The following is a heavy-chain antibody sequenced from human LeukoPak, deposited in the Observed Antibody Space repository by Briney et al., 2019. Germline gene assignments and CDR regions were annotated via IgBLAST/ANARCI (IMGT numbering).Heavy chain of an antibody. J-gene: IGHJ4*02. D-gene: IGHD3-10*01. CDR1: GYTFTGYY. CDR3: ARDRDYFGSGSYYNVVDY. V-gene: IGHV1-2*06. CDR2: INPNSGGT. Sequence: SVKVSCKASGYTFTGYYMHWVRQAPGQGLEWMGRINPNSGGTNYAQKFQGRVTMTRDTSISTAYMELSRLRSDDTAVYYCARDRDYFGSGSYYNVVDYWGQGTLVTVSS.